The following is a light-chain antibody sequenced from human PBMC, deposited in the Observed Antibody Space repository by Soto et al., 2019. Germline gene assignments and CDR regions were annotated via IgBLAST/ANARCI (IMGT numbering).Light chain of an antibody. CDR1: QGVSAW. CDR2: GES. J-gene: IGKJ1*01. V-gene: IGKV1D-16*01. Sequence: DIQMHPSPSSVSAAVVDIVPINCRASQGVSAWLAWYQQKPGKAPNILIYGESSLHSGVPSRFSGSGSGTDFTLTISSLTPEDFETYYCKQYNSYWTCG. CDR3: KQYNSYWT.